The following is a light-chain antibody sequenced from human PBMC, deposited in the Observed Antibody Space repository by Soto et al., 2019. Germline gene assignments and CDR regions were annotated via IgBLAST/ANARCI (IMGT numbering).Light chain of an antibody. V-gene: IGKV1-5*01. J-gene: IGKJ2*01. CDR1: QSITYW. Sequence: DIQMTQSPSSLSASVGDRVTITCRASQSITYWLAWYQQKPGRAPKLLIYDVFNLLSGVPSRFSGSGSGTEFTLTISSLQPDDSATYYCQQYHSFSFTFGQGTKLEIK. CDR3: QQYHSFSFT. CDR2: DVF.